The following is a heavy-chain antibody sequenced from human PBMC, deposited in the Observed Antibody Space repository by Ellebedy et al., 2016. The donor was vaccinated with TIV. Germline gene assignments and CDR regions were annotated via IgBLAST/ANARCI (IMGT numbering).Heavy chain of an antibody. Sequence: MPSEILSLTCVVSGVSIGDTRYYWAWIRQSPGKGLEWIGSIYYRGLTYESPSFKSRATISVDTSKNQFSLKLGPVTAADTALYYCARHAPSYDFWSSPGFDYWGQGTLLTVSS. J-gene: IGHJ4*02. V-gene: IGHV4-39*01. CDR1: GVSIGDTRYY. D-gene: IGHD3-3*01. CDR2: IYYRGLT. CDR3: ARHAPSYDFWSSPGFDY.